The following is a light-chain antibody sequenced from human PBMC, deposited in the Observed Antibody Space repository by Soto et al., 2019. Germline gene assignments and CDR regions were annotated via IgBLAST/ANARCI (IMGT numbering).Light chain of an antibody. V-gene: IGKV2-28*01. CDR3: MQALQTPWT. J-gene: IGKJ1*01. CDR1: QSLLHSNGHNY. Sequence: DIALTQSPLSLPVTPGEPASISCRSSQSLLHSNGHNYLDWYLRKPGQSPQLLIYLGSNRASGVPDRFSGSGSGTDFTLTISRVEAEDVGVYYCMQALQTPWTFGQGTKVEIK. CDR2: LGS.